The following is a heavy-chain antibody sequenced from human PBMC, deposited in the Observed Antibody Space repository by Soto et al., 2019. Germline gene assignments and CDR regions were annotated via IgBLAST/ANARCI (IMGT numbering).Heavy chain of an antibody. CDR3: ARQEAARTVRWVDA. CDR2: IYSTGSP. Sequence: QVQLQESGPRLVKPSQTLSLSCAVSGGSIISASYSWNWLRHSPGIGLEWIGHIYSTGSPYYNPPRKCLLSTPGGTSNNQCALKLTSVTPPETAVYFGARQEAARTVRWVDAWGQGILVT. J-gene: IGHJ5*02. V-gene: IGHV4-31*01. D-gene: IGHD6-6*01. CDR1: GGSIISASYS.